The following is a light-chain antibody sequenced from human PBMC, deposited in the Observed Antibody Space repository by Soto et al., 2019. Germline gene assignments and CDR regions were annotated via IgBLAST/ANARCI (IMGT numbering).Light chain of an antibody. Sequence: QAVVTQPPSVSAAPGQMVTISCSGSSSNIGNNYVSWYQQLPGTAPKLLIYDNDKRPSGIPDRFSGSKSGTSATLGITGLQTGDEADYYCGTWDTSLTAGVFGGGTKLTVL. CDR1: SSNIGNNY. CDR2: DND. J-gene: IGLJ3*02. CDR3: GTWDTSLTAGV. V-gene: IGLV1-51*01.